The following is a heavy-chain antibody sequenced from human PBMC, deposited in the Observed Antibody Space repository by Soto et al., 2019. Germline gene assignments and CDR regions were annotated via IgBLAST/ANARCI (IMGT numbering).Heavy chain of an antibody. J-gene: IGHJ3*02. Sequence: GGSLRLSYAASGFTFSSYAMSWVRQSPGKGLEWVSAISGSGGSTYYADSVKGRFTISRDNSKNTLYLQMNSLRAEDTAVYYCAKTRVARAGADAFDIWGQGTMVTVSS. V-gene: IGHV3-23*01. CDR1: GFTFSSYA. CDR3: AKTRVARAGADAFDI. D-gene: IGHD3-3*01. CDR2: ISGSGGST.